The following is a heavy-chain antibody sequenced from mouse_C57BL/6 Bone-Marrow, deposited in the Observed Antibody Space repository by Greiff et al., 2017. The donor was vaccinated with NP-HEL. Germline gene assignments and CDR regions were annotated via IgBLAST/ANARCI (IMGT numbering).Heavy chain of an antibody. Sequence: QVQLQQSGAELARPGASVKLSCKASGYTFTSYGISWVKQRTGQGLEWIGEIYPRSGNTYYNEKFKGKATLTADKSSSPAYMELRSLTSEDFAVYFCANYYGSRGFAYWGQGTLVTVSA. V-gene: IGHV1-81*01. CDR2: IYPRSGNT. J-gene: IGHJ3*01. D-gene: IGHD1-1*01. CDR1: GYTFTSYG. CDR3: ANYYGSRGFAY.